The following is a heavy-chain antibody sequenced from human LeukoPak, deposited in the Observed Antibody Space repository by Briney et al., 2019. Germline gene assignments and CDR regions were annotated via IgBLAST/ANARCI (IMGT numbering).Heavy chain of an antibody. CDR1: GGSVSSGSYY. Sequence: SETLSLTCTVSGGSVSSGSYYWSWIRQPPGKGLEWIGYIYYSGSTNYNPSLKSRVTISVDKSKNQFSLKLSSVTAADTAVYYCARMVATTWAERDYFDYWGQGTLVTVSS. J-gene: IGHJ4*02. D-gene: IGHD5-12*01. CDR2: IYYSGST. V-gene: IGHV4-61*01. CDR3: ARMVATTWAERDYFDY.